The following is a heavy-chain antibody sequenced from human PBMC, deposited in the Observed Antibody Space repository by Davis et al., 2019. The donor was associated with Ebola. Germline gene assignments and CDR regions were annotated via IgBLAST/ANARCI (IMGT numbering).Heavy chain of an antibody. CDR3: ARDFLTTVTAR. CDR1: GFTVSSNY. D-gene: IGHD4-17*01. CDR2: IYSGGST. V-gene: IGHV3-53*01. J-gene: IGHJ3*01. Sequence: GGSLRLSCAASGFTVSSNYMSWVRQAPGKGLEWVSVIYSGGSTYYADSVKGRFTISRDNSKNTLYLQMNSLRAEDTAVYYCARDFLTTVTARWGQGTMVTVSS.